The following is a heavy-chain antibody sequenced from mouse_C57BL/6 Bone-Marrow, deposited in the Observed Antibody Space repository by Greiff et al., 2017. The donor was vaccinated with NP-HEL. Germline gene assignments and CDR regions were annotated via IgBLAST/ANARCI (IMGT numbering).Heavy chain of an antibody. D-gene: IGHD1-1*02. CDR3: TRGSTGWFAY. V-gene: IGHV14-4*01. Sequence: VQLQQSGAELVRPGASVKLSCTASGFNIKDDYMHWVKQRPEPGLEWIGWIDPENGDTEYASKFQGKATITADTSSNTAYLQLSSLTSEDTAVYYCTRGSTGWFAYWGQGTLVTVSA. CDR1: GFNIKDDY. CDR2: IDPENGDT. J-gene: IGHJ3*01.